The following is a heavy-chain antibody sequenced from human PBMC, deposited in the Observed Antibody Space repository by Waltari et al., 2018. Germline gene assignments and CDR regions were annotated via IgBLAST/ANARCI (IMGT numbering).Heavy chain of an antibody. Sequence: QVQLVESGGGVVQPGRSLRLSCAASGFTVSSYGMLRVRQAPGKGLEWVAVIWYDGSNKYYADSVNGRFTISRDNSKNTLYLQMNSLRAEDTAVYYCARDRIVGATSWFDPWGQGTLVTVSS. D-gene: IGHD1-26*01. V-gene: IGHV3-33*01. CDR3: ARDRIVGATSWFDP. J-gene: IGHJ5*02. CDR2: IWYDGSNK. CDR1: GFTVSSYG.